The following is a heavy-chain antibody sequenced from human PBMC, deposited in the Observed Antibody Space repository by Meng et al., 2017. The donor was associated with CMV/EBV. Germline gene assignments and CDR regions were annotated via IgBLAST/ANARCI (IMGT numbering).Heavy chain of an antibody. CDR2: ISSSSSYI. CDR3: AREPYCTNGVCFLDY. V-gene: IGHV3-21*01. CDR1: GFTFSSYS. D-gene: IGHD2-8*01. Sequence: AGSLRLSCAASGFTFSSYSMNWVRQAPGKGLEWVSSISSSSSYIYYADSVKGRFTISRDNAKNSLYLQMNSLRAEDTAVYYCAREPYCTNGVCFLDYWGQGTLVTVSS. J-gene: IGHJ4*02.